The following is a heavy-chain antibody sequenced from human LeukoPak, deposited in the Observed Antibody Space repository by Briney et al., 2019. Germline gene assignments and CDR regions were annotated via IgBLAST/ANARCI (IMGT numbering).Heavy chain of an antibody. D-gene: IGHD4-23*01. J-gene: IGHJ5*02. Sequence: GGSLRLSCAASGFTLSSYSMNWVGHAPGKGLEWVSSISSTSTYIYYAVPVKGRFTISRDDAKNSLYLQMNRLRVEDTAVYYCAREVIGGNSAWGQGTLVTVSS. CDR1: GFTLSSYS. CDR3: AREVIGGNSA. CDR2: ISSTSTYI. V-gene: IGHV3-21*01.